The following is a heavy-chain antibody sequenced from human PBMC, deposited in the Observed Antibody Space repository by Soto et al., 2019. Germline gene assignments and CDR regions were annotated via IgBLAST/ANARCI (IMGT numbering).Heavy chain of an antibody. D-gene: IGHD2-15*01. Sequence: PSETLSLTCTVSGGSVSSGSYYWSWIRQPPGKGLEWIGYIYYSGSTNYNPSLKSRVTISVDTSKNQFSLKLSSVTAADTAVYYCAREPYCSGGSCGVYYFDYWGQGTLVTVSS. CDR3: AREPYCSGGSCGVYYFDY. J-gene: IGHJ4*02. V-gene: IGHV4-61*01. CDR1: GGSVSSGSYY. CDR2: IYYSGST.